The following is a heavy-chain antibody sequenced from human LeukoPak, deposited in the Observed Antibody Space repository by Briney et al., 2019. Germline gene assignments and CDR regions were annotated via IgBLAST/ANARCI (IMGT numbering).Heavy chain of an antibody. J-gene: IGHJ4*02. CDR3: ARDGTSFHY. CDR1: GFTFSDYW. Sequence: GGSLRLSCAATGFTFSDYWMSWVRQAPGMGLEWVANIKEDGSQKYCVDSVKGRFTISRDNAQNSLYLQMNSLRAEDTAVYYCARDGTSFHYWGQGTLVTVSS. V-gene: IGHV3-7*01. CDR2: IKEDGSQK. D-gene: IGHD4-23*01.